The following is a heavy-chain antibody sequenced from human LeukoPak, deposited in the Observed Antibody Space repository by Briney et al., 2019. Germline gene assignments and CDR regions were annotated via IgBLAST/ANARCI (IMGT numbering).Heavy chain of an antibody. CDR3: ARDPYGSGGFDY. CDR2: IFYSGRT. D-gene: IGHD3-10*01. V-gene: IGHV4-59*01. CDR1: GGSISSYY. J-gene: IGHJ4*02. Sequence: SETLSLTCTVSGGSISSYYWNWIRQPPGKGLEWIGYIFYSGRTNYNPSLKSRVTISVDTSKNQFSLKLSSVTAADTAVYYCARDPYGSGGFDYWGQGTLVTVSS.